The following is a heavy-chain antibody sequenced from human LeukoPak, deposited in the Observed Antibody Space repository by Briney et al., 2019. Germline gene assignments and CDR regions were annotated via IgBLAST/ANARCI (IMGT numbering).Heavy chain of an antibody. CDR2: ISSSSSYI. Sequence: GGSLRLACAASGFTFSSYSMNWVRHAPGKGLEWVSSISSSSSYIYYADSVKGRFTISRDNAKNSLYLQMNSLRAEDTAVYYCARDLAYGSGSYNSLGYYMDVWGKGTTVAVPS. D-gene: IGHD3-10*01. CDR3: ARDLAYGSGSYNSLGYYMDV. J-gene: IGHJ6*03. CDR1: GFTFSSYS. V-gene: IGHV3-21*01.